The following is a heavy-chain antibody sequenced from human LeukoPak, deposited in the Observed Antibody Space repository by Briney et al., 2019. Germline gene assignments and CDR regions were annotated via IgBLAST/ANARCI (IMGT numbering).Heavy chain of an antibody. CDR2: IGNNGGGI. D-gene: IGHD1-14*01. Sequence: PGGSLRLSCAASGFTFSTYTMYWVRHPPGKRLEWVSIIGNNGGGIHYADSVRGRFTISRDSSKNTLYLQMNNLRPEDTAVYYCAKLHNLNCDYWGLGTLVTVSS. J-gene: IGHJ4*02. V-gene: IGHV3-23*01. CDR1: GFTFSTYT. CDR3: AKLHNLNCDY.